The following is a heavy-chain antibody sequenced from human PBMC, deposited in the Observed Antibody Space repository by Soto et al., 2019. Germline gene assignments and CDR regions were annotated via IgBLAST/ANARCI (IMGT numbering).Heavy chain of an antibody. CDR1: GFTLSSYS. V-gene: IGHV3-21*01. Sequence: PGGSLRLSCAASGFTLSSYSMNWVRQAPGNGLEWVSSISSSSSSYIYYADSLKRRFTISRDNAKNSLYLQMNSLRAEDTAVYYCARDVDYDFWSGYFEAFDIWGQGTMVTVSS. CDR3: ARDVDYDFWSGYFEAFDI. D-gene: IGHD3-3*01. J-gene: IGHJ3*02. CDR2: ISSSSSSYI.